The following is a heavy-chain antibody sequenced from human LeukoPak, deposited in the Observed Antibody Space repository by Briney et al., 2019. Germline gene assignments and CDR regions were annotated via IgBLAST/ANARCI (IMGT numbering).Heavy chain of an antibody. CDR1: GFTFSSYS. CDR2: ISSSSYI. CDR3: ARDKGSGGGSPIDY. J-gene: IGHJ4*02. V-gene: IGHV3-21*01. D-gene: IGHD2-15*01. Sequence: GGSLRLSCAASGFTFSSYSMNWVRQAPGKGLEWVSSISSSSYIYHADSVKGRFTISRDNAKNSLYLQMNSLRAEDTAVYYCARDKGSGGGSPIDYWGQGTLVTVSS.